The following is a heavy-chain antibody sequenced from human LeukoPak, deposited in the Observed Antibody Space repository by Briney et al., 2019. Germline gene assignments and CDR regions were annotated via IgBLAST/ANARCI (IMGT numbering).Heavy chain of an antibody. D-gene: IGHD2-15*01. V-gene: IGHV4-38-2*02. CDR2: IYHSGST. CDR3: ARSLLYCSGGSCYSGAFDI. J-gene: IGHJ3*02. CDR1: GYSISSGYY. Sequence: SGTLSLTCTVSGYSISSGYYWGWIRQPPGKGLEWIGSIYHSGSTYYNPSLKSRVTISVDTSKNQSSLKLSSVTAADTAVYYCARSLLYCSGGSCYSGAFDIWGQGTMVTVSS.